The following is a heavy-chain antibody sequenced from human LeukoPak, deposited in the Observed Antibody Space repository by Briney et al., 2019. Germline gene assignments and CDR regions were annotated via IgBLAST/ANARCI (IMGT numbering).Heavy chain of an antibody. CDR3: AITMVRGDAFDI. J-gene: IGHJ3*02. V-gene: IGHV1-46*01. D-gene: IGHD3-10*01. CDR1: GYTFTSYY. Sequence: ASVKVSCKASGYTFTSYYMHWVRQAPGQGLEWMGIINPSGGSTSYAQKFQGRVTMTRDTSTSTVYMELSSLRSEDTAVYYCAITMVRGDAFDIWGQGTMVTVSS. CDR2: INPSGGST.